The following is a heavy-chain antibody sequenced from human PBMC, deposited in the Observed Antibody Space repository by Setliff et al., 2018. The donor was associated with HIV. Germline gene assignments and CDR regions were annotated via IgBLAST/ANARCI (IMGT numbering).Heavy chain of an antibody. J-gene: IGHJ3*02. D-gene: IGHD1-26*01. CDR2: IDPGDSDT. Sequence: GASLKISCKGYAYSFTSYWIGWVRPRPGKGLAWMGIIDPGDSDTSYSPSCQCQVTSSADKSISTAHLQWSSLKASVTAMYYCARFLPLLSRSYVRGAFDIWGQGTMVTVSS. CDR1: AYSFTSYW. V-gene: IGHV5-51*01. CDR3: ARFLPLLSRSYVRGAFDI.